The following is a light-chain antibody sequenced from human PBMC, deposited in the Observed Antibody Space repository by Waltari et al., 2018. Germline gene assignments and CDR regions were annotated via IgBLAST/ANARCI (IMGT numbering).Light chain of an antibody. CDR2: GAS. CDR1: QTVSTNY. V-gene: IGKV3-20*01. Sequence: EIVLTQSPGTLSLSPGERATLSCRATQTVSTNYLAWYQQKPGQAPSLLIHGASNRATGIPDRFSGSGSGTDFTLTISRLEPEDFGVYYCQQYENSPLTFGGGTK. CDR3: QQYENSPLT. J-gene: IGKJ4*01.